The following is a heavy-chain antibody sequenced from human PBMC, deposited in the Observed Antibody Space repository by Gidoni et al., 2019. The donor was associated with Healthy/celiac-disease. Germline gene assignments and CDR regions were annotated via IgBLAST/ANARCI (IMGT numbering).Heavy chain of an antibody. CDR2: ISSSRSYI. CDR3: ARYGYDFWSGYYYGMDV. J-gene: IGHJ6*02. V-gene: IGHV3-21*01. Sequence: EVQLVESGGGLVKPGGSLRLSCAASGLTFSIYSMNWVRQAPGKGLEWVSSISSSRSYIYYADSVKGRFTISRDNAKNSLYLQMNSRRAEDTAVYYCARYGYDFWSGYYYGMDVWGQGTTVTVSS. CDR1: GLTFSIYS. D-gene: IGHD3-3*01.